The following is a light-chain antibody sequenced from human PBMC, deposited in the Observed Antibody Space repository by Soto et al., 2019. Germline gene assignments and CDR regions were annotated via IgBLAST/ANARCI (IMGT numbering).Light chain of an antibody. V-gene: IGLV2-11*01. CDR1: SSDVGGYNY. Sequence: QSALTQPRSVSGSTGQSVTISCTGTSSDVGGYNYVSWYQQHTGKAPKLMIYDVSKRPSGVPDRFSGSKSGNTASLTISGLQAEDEADYYCCSYAGSYTYVFGTGNKLTVL. CDR2: DVS. CDR3: CSYAGSYTYV. J-gene: IGLJ1*01.